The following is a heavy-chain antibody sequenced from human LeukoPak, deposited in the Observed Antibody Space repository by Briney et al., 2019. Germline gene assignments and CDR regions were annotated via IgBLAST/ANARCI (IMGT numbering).Heavy chain of an antibody. CDR1: GFTFSSYA. CDR3: ARDYTAMGDAFDI. J-gene: IGHJ3*02. Sequence: GGSLRLSCAASGFTFSSYAMHWVRQAPGKGLEWVAVISYDGSNKYYADSVKGRFTISRDNSKNTLYLQMNSLRAEDTAVYYCARDYTAMGDAFDIWGQGTMVTVSS. V-gene: IGHV3-30-3*01. D-gene: IGHD5-18*01. CDR2: ISYDGSNK.